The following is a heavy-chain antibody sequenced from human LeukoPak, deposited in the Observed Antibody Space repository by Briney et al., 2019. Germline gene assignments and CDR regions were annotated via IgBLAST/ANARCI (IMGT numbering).Heavy chain of an antibody. CDR1: GFTFSSYG. V-gene: IGHV3-21*05. CDR3: AKDRRLYSNPMQNRNNWFDP. J-gene: IGHJ5*02. CDR2: ISSSSSYT. Sequence: GGSLRLSCAASGFTFSSYGMNWVRQAPGKGLEWVSYISSSSSYTNYADSVKGRFTISRDNSKNTLYLQMSSLRAEDTALYYCAKDRRLYSNPMQNRNNWFDPWGQGTLVTVSS. D-gene: IGHD4-11*01.